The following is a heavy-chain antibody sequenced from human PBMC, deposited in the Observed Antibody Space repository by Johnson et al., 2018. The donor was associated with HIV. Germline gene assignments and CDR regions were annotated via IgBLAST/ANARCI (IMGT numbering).Heavy chain of an antibody. D-gene: IGHD2-21*02. CDR2: IYSDGSP. CDR3: AKDLVVVTARGAFDI. Sequence: VHLVESGGGLVQPGGSLRLSCVAPGFTVSSSYMSWVRQAPGKGLEWVSVIYSDGSPYYADSVNGRFSISRDNSKNTLYLQMNSLRAEDTAVYYCAKDLVVVTARGAFDIWGQGTMVTVSS. V-gene: IGHV3-66*01. CDR1: GFTVSSSY. J-gene: IGHJ3*02.